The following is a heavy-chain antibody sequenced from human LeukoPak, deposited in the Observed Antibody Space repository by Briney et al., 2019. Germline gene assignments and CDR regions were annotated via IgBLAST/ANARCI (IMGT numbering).Heavy chain of an antibody. CDR3: ARVGYYYDSSGYYYPY. D-gene: IGHD3-22*01. CDR1: GGSISSSSYY. J-gene: IGHJ4*02. V-gene: IGHV4-39*07. Sequence: SETLSLTCTVSGGSISSSSYYWGWIRQPPGKGLEWIGEINHSGSTNYNPSLKSRVTISVDTSKNQFSLKLSSVTAADTAVYYCARVGYYYDSSGYYYPYWGQGTLVTVSS. CDR2: INHSGST.